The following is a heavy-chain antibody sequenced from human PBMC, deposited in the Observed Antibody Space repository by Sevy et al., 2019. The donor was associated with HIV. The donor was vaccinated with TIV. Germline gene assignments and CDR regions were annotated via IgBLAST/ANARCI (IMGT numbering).Heavy chain of an antibody. J-gene: IGHJ4*02. CDR2: IYSSGST. CDR3: ARSHLAFCGGDCFSPYYFDS. Sequence: SETLSHTCSVSGGSISSYYWNWIRQPPGKGLERIGYIYSSGSTNYNPSLKSRVTISVDMSKNQFSLKLRSVTAADTAVYYCARSHLAFCGGDCFSPYYFDSWGQGTLVTVSS. CDR1: GGSISSYY. V-gene: IGHV4-59*01. D-gene: IGHD2-21*01.